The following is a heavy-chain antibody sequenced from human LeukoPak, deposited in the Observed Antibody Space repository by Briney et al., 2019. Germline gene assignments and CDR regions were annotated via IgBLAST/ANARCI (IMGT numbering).Heavy chain of an antibody. CDR1: GGSLSGYY. CDR2: INHSGST. D-gene: IGHD3-3*01. V-gene: IGHV4-34*01. Sequence: SETLSLTCAVYGGSLSGYYWSWIRQPPGTGLKRIGEINHSGSTNYNPSLKSRVTISVDTSKNQFSLKLSSVTAADTAVYYCARGMGFWSGYVVYWGQGTLVTVSS. CDR3: ARGMGFWSGYVVY. J-gene: IGHJ4*02.